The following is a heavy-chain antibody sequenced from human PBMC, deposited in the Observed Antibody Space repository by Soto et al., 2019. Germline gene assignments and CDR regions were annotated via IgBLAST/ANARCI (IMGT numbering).Heavy chain of an antibody. Sequence: QVQLVQSGAEVKKPGSSVKVSCKASGGTFSSYAISWVRQAPGQGLEWMGGIIPIFGTANYAQKFQGRVTITADKSTSTAYMELSSLRSEDTAVYYCARGSGIVVVPAAIGAYGMDVWGQGTTVTVSS. J-gene: IGHJ6*02. D-gene: IGHD2-2*02. V-gene: IGHV1-69*06. CDR3: ARGSGIVVVPAAIGAYGMDV. CDR2: IIPIFGTA. CDR1: GGTFSSYA.